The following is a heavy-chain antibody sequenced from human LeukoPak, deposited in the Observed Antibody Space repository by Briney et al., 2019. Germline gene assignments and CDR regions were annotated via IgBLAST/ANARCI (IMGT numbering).Heavy chain of an antibody. J-gene: IGHJ4*02. V-gene: IGHV3-48*03. CDR2: LTSSGSTI. CDR3: ARGAAGGCPDY. CDR1: GFTFSSYE. Sequence: PGGSLRLSCAASGFTFSSYEMNWVRQAPGKGLEWVSYLTSSGSTIYYADSVKGRFTISRDNAKNSLYLQMNSLRAEDTAVYYCARGAAGGCPDYWGQGTLVTVSS. D-gene: IGHD3-16*01.